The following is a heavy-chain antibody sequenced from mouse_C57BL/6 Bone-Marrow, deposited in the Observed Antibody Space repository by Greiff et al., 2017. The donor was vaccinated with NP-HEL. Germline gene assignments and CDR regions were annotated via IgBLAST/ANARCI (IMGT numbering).Heavy chain of an antibody. CDR3: VVLITTVVAGGY. CDR2: IYPGDGDT. CDR1: GYAFSSSW. Sequence: VKLMESGPELVKPGASVKISCKASGYAFSSSWMNWVKQRPGKGLEWIGRIYPGDGDTNYNGKFKGKATLTADKSSSTAYMQLSSLTSEDSAVYFCVVLITTVVAGGYWGQGTTLTVSS. V-gene: IGHV1-82*01. J-gene: IGHJ2*01. D-gene: IGHD1-1*01.